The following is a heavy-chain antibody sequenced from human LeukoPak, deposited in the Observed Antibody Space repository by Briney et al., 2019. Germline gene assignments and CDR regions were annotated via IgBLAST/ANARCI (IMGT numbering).Heavy chain of an antibody. Sequence: SETLSLTCTVSGGSISSSSYYWGWIRQPPGKGLEWIGSIYYSGSTYYNPSLKSRVTISVDASKNQFSLKLNSVTAADTAVYYCARPGGYCSSTSCYSGPGDYGMDVWGQGTTVTVSS. CDR1: GGSISSSSYY. CDR3: ARPGGYCSSTSCYSGPGDYGMDV. D-gene: IGHD2-2*01. V-gene: IGHV4-39*01. CDR2: IYYSGST. J-gene: IGHJ6*02.